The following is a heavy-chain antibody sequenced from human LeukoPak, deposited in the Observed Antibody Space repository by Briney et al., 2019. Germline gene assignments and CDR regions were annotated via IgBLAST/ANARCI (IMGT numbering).Heavy chain of an antibody. V-gene: IGHV3-53*01. CDR1: GLSASSNY. J-gene: IGHJ3*02. D-gene: IGHD3-10*01. CDR2: IYTGGST. Sequence: PGGSLCPSCAAAGLSASSNYMSWVRQAPGKGLEGVSVIYTGGSTYYADSVKGRFTISRDNSKNTLYLQMNSLRAEDTAVYYCAKTGRGGMTWAFLISGPGTMVTVSS. CDR3: AKTGRGGMTWAFLI.